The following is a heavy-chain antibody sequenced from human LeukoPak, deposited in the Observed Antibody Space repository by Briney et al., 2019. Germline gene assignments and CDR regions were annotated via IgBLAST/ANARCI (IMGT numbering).Heavy chain of an antibody. Sequence: SETLSLTCTVSGGSISSSSYYWGWIRQPPGKGLEWIGSIYYSGSPYYNPSLKSRVTISVDTSKNQFSLKLSSVTAADTAVYYCARLHYDFWSGQNWFDPWGQGTLVTVSS. CDR1: GGSISSSSYY. V-gene: IGHV4-39*01. CDR3: ARLHYDFWSGQNWFDP. J-gene: IGHJ5*02. CDR2: IYYSGSP. D-gene: IGHD3-3*01.